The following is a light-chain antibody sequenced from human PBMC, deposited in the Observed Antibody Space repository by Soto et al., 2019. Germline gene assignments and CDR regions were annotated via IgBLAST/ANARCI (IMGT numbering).Light chain of an antibody. V-gene: IGKV3-20*01. Sequence: DIVLTQSPGTLSLSPGERATLSCRASQSVGSYLAWYRQRPGQAPRLLIYTTSNRATDIPDRFSGSGSGTDFTLTISRLEPEDFAVYYCQHYGSSPWTFGQGNKVEIK. J-gene: IGKJ1*01. CDR1: QSVGSY. CDR3: QHYGSSPWT. CDR2: TTS.